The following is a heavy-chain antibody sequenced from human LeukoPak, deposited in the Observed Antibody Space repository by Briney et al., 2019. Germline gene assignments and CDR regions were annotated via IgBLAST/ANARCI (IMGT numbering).Heavy chain of an antibody. CDR3: ARLDDDYGDYVFDY. D-gene: IGHD4-17*01. J-gene: IGHJ4*02. CDR1: GGSISSYY. CDR2: IYYSGST. V-gene: IGHV4-59*05. Sequence: SETLSLXCTVSGGSISSYYWSWIRQPPGKGLEWIGSIYYSGSTYYNPSLKSRVTIPVDTSKNQFSLKLSSVTAADTAVYYCARLDDDYGDYVFDYWGQGTLVTVSS.